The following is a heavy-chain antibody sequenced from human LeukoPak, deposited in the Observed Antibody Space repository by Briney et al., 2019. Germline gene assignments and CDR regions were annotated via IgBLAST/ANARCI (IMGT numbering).Heavy chain of an antibody. CDR3: ARGLWFGELLSPTTYYMDV. D-gene: IGHD3-10*01. J-gene: IGHJ6*03. Sequence: SETLSLTCTVSGGSISSYYWSWIRQPAGKGLEWIGRIYTSGSTNYNPSLKSRVTMSVDTSKNQFSLKLSSVTAADTAVYYCARGLWFGELLSPTTYYMDVWGKGTTVTISS. CDR2: IYTSGST. CDR1: GGSISSYY. V-gene: IGHV4-4*07.